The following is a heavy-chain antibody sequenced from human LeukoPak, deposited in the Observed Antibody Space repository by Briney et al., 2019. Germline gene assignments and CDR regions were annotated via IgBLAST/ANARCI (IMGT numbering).Heavy chain of an antibody. D-gene: IGHD3-10*01. CDR1: GGSFSGFY. CDR2: VYSSGNT. CDR3: ARGYFGSGTYSNYFDD. J-gene: IGHJ4*02. Sequence: SETLSLTCAVYGGSFSGFYWSWIRQPPGKGLEWIGAVYSSGNTHYNPSLKSRVTMSVDTSKNQCSLTLSSVTAADTAVYYCARGYFGSGTYSNYFDDWGQGTLVTVSS. V-gene: IGHV4-34*01.